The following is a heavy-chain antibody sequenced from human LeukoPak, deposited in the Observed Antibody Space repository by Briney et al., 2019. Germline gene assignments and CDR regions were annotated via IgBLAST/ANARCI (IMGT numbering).Heavy chain of an antibody. CDR1: GFTFSSYD. Sequence: PGGTLRLSCAASGFTFSSYDMSWVRQAPGKGLEWVSVITGSGGSTDYADSVKGRFTISRDNAKNTLHLQMKSLRAEDTAVYYCARDHAYAFDIWGQGTLVTVSS. CDR3: ARDHAYAFDI. D-gene: IGHD2-2*01. J-gene: IGHJ3*02. V-gene: IGHV3-23*01. CDR2: ITGSGGST.